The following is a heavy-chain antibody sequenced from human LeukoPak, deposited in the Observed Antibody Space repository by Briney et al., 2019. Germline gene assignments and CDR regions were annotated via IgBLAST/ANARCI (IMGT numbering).Heavy chain of an antibody. CDR2: IYYRGST. J-gene: IGHJ4*02. V-gene: IGHV4-59*01. D-gene: IGHD3-22*01. Sequence: SETLSLTCTVSGGSISIYYWSWIRQPPGKGLEWIGYIYYRGSTNYNPSLKSRVTISVDTSKNQFSLKLSSVTAADTAVYYCARIYHSSGFPLDYWGQGTLVTVSS. CDR1: GGSISIYY. CDR3: ARIYHSSGFPLDY.